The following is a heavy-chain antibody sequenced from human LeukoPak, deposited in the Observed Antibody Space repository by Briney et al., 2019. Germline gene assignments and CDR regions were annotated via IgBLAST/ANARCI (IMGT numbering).Heavy chain of an antibody. CDR2: INHSGST. CDR3: ARGRSHRDIVAVPAAIRALYGMDV. D-gene: IGHD2-2*01. J-gene: IGHJ6*02. V-gene: IGHV4-34*01. Sequence: SETLSLTCVVYGGSFSGYYWSWIRQPPGKGLEWIGEINHSGSTNYNPSLKSRVTISVDTSKNQFSLKLSSVTAADTAVYYCARGRSHRDIVAVPAAIRALYGMDVWGQGTTVTVSS. CDR1: GGSFSGYY.